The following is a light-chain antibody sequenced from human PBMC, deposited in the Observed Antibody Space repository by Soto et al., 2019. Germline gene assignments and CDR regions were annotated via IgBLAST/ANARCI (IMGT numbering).Light chain of an antibody. CDR3: PQRIL. J-gene: IGKJ3*01. V-gene: IGKV3-11*01. CDR1: QRVSSY. CDR2: DAS. Sequence: EIGLTQSPATLSLSPGERATLSCRARQRVSSYLAWYQQKPGQAPRLLIYDASNRATGIPARFSGSGFGTDFTLAISRLEPEDFAVYYCPQRILFGPGTKLDIK.